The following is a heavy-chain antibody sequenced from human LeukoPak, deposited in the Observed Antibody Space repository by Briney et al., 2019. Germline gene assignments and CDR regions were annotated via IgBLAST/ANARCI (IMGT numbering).Heavy chain of an antibody. CDR2: IYYSGST. CDR3: ARFYYDILTGHRYFDY. Sequence: SETLSLTCTVSGGSISSYYWSWIRQPPGKGLEWIGYIYYSGSTNYNPSLKSRVTISLDTSKNQFSLNLSSVTAADTAVYYCARFYYDILTGHRYFDYWGQGTLVTVSS. CDR1: GGSISSYY. D-gene: IGHD3-9*01. V-gene: IGHV4-59*01. J-gene: IGHJ4*02.